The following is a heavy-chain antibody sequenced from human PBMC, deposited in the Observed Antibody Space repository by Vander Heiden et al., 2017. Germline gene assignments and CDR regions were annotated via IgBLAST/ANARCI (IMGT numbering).Heavy chain of an antibody. J-gene: IGHJ4*02. CDR1: GFTFSRFG. V-gene: IGHV3-30*18. Sequence: QVQLVESGGGVVQPGRSLRLSCAASGFTFSRFGMHWVRQAPGKGLEWVAVISYDGGNKYYADSVKGRFTISRDNSKNTLYLQMNSLRAEDTAVYYCAKRGGSYGSYYFDYWGQGTLVTVSS. CDR3: AKRGGSYGSYYFDY. CDR2: ISYDGGNK. D-gene: IGHD1-26*01.